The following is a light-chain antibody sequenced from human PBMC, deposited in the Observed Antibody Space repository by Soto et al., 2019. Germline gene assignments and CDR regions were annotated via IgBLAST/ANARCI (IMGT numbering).Light chain of an antibody. CDR2: AAS. CDR1: QGISSY. J-gene: IGKJ3*01. Sequence: IQLTQSPSSLSASVGDRVTITCRASQGISSYLAWYQQKPGKAPKLLIYAASTLQSGVPSRFSGSGSGTDFTLTISSPQPEDFATYYCQQLNSYPHFGPGTKVDIK. CDR3: QQLNSYPH. V-gene: IGKV1-9*01.